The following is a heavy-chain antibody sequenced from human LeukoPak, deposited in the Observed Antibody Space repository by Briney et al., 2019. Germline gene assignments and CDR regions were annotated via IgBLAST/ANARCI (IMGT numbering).Heavy chain of an antibody. J-gene: IGHJ4*02. D-gene: IGHD4-17*01. CDR3: AKVLMDYGDYFDY. CDR2: IQSDGNNK. V-gene: IGHV3-30*02. CDR1: GFIFSNYG. Sequence: PGGSLRLSCAASGFIFSNYGIYWVRQAPGKGLEWVAFIQSDGNNKYYADSVKGRFSISRDNSKNTLYLQMNSLRTEDTAVYYCAKVLMDYGDYFDYWGQGTLVTVSS.